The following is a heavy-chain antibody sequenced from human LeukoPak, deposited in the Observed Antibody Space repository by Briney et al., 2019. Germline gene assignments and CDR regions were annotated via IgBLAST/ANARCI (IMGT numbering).Heavy chain of an antibody. Sequence: GGSLRLSCAVPEFTVYNSYMSWVRQAPGKGLEWVSIIYSGGDTFYVDSVKGRFTISRDKSKNTVYLQMNSLRAEDTAVYYCATRDRNNGVDYWGQGTQVTVSS. J-gene: IGHJ4*02. CDR3: ATRDRNNGVDY. D-gene: IGHD2-8*01. CDR2: IYSGGDT. V-gene: IGHV3-53*01. CDR1: EFTVYNSY.